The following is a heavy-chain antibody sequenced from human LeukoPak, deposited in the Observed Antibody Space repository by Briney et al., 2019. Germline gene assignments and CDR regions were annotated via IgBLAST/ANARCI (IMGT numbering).Heavy chain of an antibody. D-gene: IGHD3-10*01. V-gene: IGHV3-23*01. CDR2: ISGSGGST. CDR1: GFTFSSYA. Sequence: GGSLRLSCAASGFTFSSYAMSWVRQAPGKGLEWVSAISGSGGSTYYADSVKGRFTISRDNSKNTLYLQMNSLRAEDTGVYYCAKDTYYYGSGSLPDYWGQGTLVTVSS. J-gene: IGHJ4*02. CDR3: AKDTYYYGSGSLPDY.